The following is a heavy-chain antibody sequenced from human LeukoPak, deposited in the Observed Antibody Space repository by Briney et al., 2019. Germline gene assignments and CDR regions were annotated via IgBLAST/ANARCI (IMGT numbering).Heavy chain of an antibody. CDR2: IYYSGST. CDR3: ARPSRITIFGVVRKGPFDY. V-gene: IGHV4-59*08. D-gene: IGHD3-3*01. CDR1: GGSISSYY. Sequence: SETLSLTCTVSGGSISSYYWSWIRQPPGKGLEWIGYIYYSGSTNYNPSLKSRVTISVDTSKNQFSLKLSSVTAADTAVYYCARPSRITIFGVVRKGPFDYWGQGTLVTVSS. J-gene: IGHJ4*02.